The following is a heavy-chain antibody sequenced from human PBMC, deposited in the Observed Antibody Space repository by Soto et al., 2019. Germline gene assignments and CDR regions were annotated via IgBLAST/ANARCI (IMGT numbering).Heavy chain of an antibody. CDR1: GDSVSSNSAA. CDR2: AYYRSQWYY. V-gene: IGHV6-1*01. Sequence: PSQTLSLTCAIAGDSVSSNSAAWNWIRQSPSRGLEWLGRAYYRSQWYYDSAVSVRSRITVIPDTSKNQFSLQLNSVTPEDTAVYYCTKQKGDSRPSKATDVWGQGPTVTRSS. J-gene: IGHJ6*02. CDR3: TKQKGDSRPSKATDV. D-gene: IGHD1-26*01.